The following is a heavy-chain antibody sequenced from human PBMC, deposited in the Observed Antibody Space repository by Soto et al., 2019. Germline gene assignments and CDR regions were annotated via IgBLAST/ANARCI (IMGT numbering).Heavy chain of an antibody. CDR3: ARVPDR. Sequence: QLQLQESGPGLVKPSQTLSLTCAVSGGSISSGGYSWSWIRQPPGKGLEWIGYIYHSRSTYYNPSIKSRVTISVDRSKNQFSLQLSSVTAAGTAVYYCARVPDRWGQGTLVTVSS. J-gene: IGHJ5*02. CDR1: GGSISSGGYS. D-gene: IGHD2-2*01. V-gene: IGHV4-30-2*01. CDR2: IYHSRST.